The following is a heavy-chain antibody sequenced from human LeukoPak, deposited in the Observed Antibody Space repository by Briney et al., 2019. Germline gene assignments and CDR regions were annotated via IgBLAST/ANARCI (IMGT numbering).Heavy chain of an antibody. Sequence: GGSLRLSCAASGFTFSSYAMSWVRQAPGKGLEWVSAISGSGGSTYYADSVKGRLTISRDNSKNTLYLQMNSLRAEDTAVYYCANSFYSYGDSDYFDYWGQGTLVTVSS. CDR1: GFTFSSYA. CDR2: ISGSGGST. CDR3: ANSFYSYGDSDYFDY. D-gene: IGHD5-18*01. J-gene: IGHJ4*02. V-gene: IGHV3-23*01.